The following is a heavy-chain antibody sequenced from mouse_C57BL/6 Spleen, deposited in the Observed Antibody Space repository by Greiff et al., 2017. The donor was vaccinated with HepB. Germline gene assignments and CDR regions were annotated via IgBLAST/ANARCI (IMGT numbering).Heavy chain of an antibody. CDR3: ARTVLSDYYAMDY. V-gene: IGHV1-81*01. CDR1: GYTFTSYG. Sequence: VQLQQSGAELARPGASVKLSCKASGYTFTSYGISWVKQSTGQGLEWIGEIYTRSGNTYYNEKFKGKATLTADKSSSTAYMELRRLTSEDSAVYFCARTVLSDYYAMDYWGQGTSVTVSS. CDR2: IYTRSGNT. J-gene: IGHJ4*01. D-gene: IGHD1-1*01.